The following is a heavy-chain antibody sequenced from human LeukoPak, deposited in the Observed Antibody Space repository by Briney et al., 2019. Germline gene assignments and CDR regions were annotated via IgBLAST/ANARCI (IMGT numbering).Heavy chain of an antibody. J-gene: IGHJ4*02. CDR1: GFPFSDYA. CDR3: ARHYGSGTYYNYFTY. D-gene: IGHD3-10*01. V-gene: IGHV3-23*01. CDR2: ISHSGGST. Sequence: GGSLILSCAASGFPFSDYALSWVRQAPGKELEWVSAISHSGGSTYYADFVKGRFTISRDNSKNTLFLQMNSLRAEDTATYYCARHYGSGTYYNYFTYWGQGTLVSVSS.